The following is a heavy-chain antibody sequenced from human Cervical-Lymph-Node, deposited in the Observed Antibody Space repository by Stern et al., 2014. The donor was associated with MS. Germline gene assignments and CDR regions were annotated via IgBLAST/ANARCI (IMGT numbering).Heavy chain of an antibody. D-gene: IGHD5-18*01. Sequence: QLQLQESGPGLVKPSQTLSLTCTVSGGSISSGSDCWSWIRPPVGKGLEWIGRIHASGSAFYTPSLKSRVTLSIDTSMNQFSLGLTSATAADTAIYYCASGYRIFDYWGQGILVTVSS. J-gene: IGHJ4*02. CDR2: IHASGSA. CDR1: GGSISSGSDC. V-gene: IGHV4-61*02. CDR3: ASGYRIFDY.